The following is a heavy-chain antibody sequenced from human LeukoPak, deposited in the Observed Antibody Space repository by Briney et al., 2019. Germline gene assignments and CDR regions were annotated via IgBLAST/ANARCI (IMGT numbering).Heavy chain of an antibody. CDR3: ASRFVAKSGSYYTNDY. CDR1: GYTLTELS. V-gene: IGHV1-24*01. J-gene: IGHJ4*02. Sequence: ASVKVSCKVSGYTLTELSMHWVRQAPGKGLEWMGGFEPEDGETIYAQKFQGRVTMTEDTSTDTAYMELSSLRSEDTAVYYCASRFVAKSGSYYTNDYWGQGTLVTVSS. CDR2: FEPEDGET. D-gene: IGHD1-26*01.